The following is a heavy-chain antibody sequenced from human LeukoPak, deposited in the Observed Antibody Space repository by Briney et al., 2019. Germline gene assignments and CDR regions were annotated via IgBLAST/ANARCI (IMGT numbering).Heavy chain of an antibody. Sequence: SETLSPTCTVSGGSISSSSYYWGWIRQPPGKGLEWIGSIYYSGSTYYNPSLKSRVTISVGTSKNQFSLKLSSVTAADTAVYYCARAVVPAATTPFDYWGQGTLVTVSS. CDR2: IYYSGST. D-gene: IGHD2-2*01. J-gene: IGHJ4*02. CDR1: GGSISSSSYY. V-gene: IGHV4-39*07. CDR3: ARAVVPAATTPFDY.